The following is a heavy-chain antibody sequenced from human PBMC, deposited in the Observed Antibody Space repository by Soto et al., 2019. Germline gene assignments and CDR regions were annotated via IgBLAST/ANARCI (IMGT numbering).Heavy chain of an antibody. D-gene: IGHD3-3*01. CDR1: GFTFSSYA. CDR3: ARDSDFGVVKKNYYYYGMDV. Sequence: GGSLRLSCAASGFTFSSYAMHWVRQAPGKGLEWVAVISYDGSNKYYADSVKGRFTISRDNSKNTLYLQMNSLRAEDTAVYYCARDSDFGVVKKNYYYYGMDVWGQGTTVTVSS. CDR2: ISYDGSNK. J-gene: IGHJ6*02. V-gene: IGHV3-30-3*01.